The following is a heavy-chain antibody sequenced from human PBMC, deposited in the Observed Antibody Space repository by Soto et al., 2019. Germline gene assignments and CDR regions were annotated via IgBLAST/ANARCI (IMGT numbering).Heavy chain of an antibody. CDR2: IYSGGST. CDR3: AAGPDYGDSRLYYYYYMDV. J-gene: IGHJ6*03. V-gene: IGHV3-66*01. D-gene: IGHD4-17*01. CDR1: GFTVSSNY. Sequence: GGSLRLSCAASGFTVSSNYMSWVRQAPGKGLEWVSVIYSGGSTYYADSVKGRFTISRDNSKNTLYLQMNSLRAEDTAVYYCAAGPDYGDSRLYYYYYMDVWGKGTTVTVSS.